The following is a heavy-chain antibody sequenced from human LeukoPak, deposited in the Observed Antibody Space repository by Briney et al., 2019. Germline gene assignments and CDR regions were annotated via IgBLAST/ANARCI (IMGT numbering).Heavy chain of an antibody. CDR1: GFTFSGSA. V-gene: IGHV3-73*01. CDR2: IRSKANSYAT. Sequence: SGGSLRLSCAASGFTFSGSAMHWVRQASGKGLEWVGRIRSKANSYATAYAASVKGRFTISRDDSKNTAYLQMNSLKTEDTAVYYCTSPPSRFDPWGQGTLVTVSS. CDR3: TSPPSRFDP. J-gene: IGHJ5*02.